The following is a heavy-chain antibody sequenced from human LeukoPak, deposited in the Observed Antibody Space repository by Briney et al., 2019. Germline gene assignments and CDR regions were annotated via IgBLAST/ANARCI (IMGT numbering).Heavy chain of an antibody. D-gene: IGHD3-9*01. Sequence: PSETLSLTFTVSGGSISSSSYYWGWIRQPPGKGLEWIGSIYYSGSTYYNPSLKSRVTISVDTSKSQFSLKLSSVTAADTAVYYCARRHDILTGYYPYYYYMDVWGKGTTVTVSS. V-gene: IGHV4-39*01. CDR3: ARRHDILTGYYPYYYYMDV. CDR1: GGSISSSSYY. J-gene: IGHJ6*03. CDR2: IYYSGST.